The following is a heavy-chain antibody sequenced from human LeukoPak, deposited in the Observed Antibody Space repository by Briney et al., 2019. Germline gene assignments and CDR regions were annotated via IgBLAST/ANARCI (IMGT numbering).Heavy chain of an antibody. CDR2: MNPNSGNT. D-gene: IGHD6-13*01. CDR1: GYTFTSYD. V-gene: IGHV1-8*01. Sequence: ASVKVSCKASGYTFTSYDINWVRQATGQGLEWMGWMNPNSGNTGYAQKFQGRVTMTRNTSISTAYMELGSLRSEDTAVYYCASRRVGSSSPRIFDYWGQGTLVTVSS. J-gene: IGHJ4*02. CDR3: ASRRVGSSSPRIFDY.